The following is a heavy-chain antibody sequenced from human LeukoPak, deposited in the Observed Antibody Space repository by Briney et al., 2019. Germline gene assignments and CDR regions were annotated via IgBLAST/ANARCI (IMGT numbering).Heavy chain of an antibody. CDR3: AKTTDHDSSGFDYFDY. D-gene: IGHD3-22*01. CDR2: ISGSGGST. V-gene: IGHV3-23*01. Sequence: GGSLRLSCAASGFTFSSYAMSWVRQAPGKGLEWVSAISGSGGSTYYADSVKGRFTISRDNSKNTLYLQMNSLRAEDTAVYYCAKTTDHDSSGFDYFDYWGQGTLVTVSS. J-gene: IGHJ4*02. CDR1: GFTFSSYA.